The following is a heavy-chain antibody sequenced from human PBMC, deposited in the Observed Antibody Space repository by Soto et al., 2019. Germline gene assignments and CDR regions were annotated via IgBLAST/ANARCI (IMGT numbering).Heavy chain of an antibody. Sequence: EVQLVQSGAEVKKPGESLKISCKGSGYSFTTYWIGWVRQMPGKGLEGMVIIYPGDSDTRYSPSFQGQVTISADTSINTTYLHWSSVKASDTGIYYCARQAAAGKYYYAMDVWGQGTTVTVSS. J-gene: IGHJ6*02. CDR3: ARQAAAGKYYYAMDV. CDR1: GYSFTTYW. D-gene: IGHD6-13*01. V-gene: IGHV5-51*01. CDR2: IYPGDSDT.